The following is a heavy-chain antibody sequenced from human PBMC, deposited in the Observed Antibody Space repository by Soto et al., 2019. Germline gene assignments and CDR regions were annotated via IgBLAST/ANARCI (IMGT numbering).Heavy chain of an antibody. CDR2: INAGNGNT. Sequence: AAVNVSCKASGYTFTSYAMHWVRQAPGQRLEWMGWINAGNGNTKYSQKFQGRVTITRDTSASTAYMELSSLRSEDTAVYYCARVVEVPAAIYFDYWGQGTMVTVSS. CDR1: GYTFTSYA. D-gene: IGHD2-2*02. V-gene: IGHV1-3*01. J-gene: IGHJ4*02. CDR3: ARVVEVPAAIYFDY.